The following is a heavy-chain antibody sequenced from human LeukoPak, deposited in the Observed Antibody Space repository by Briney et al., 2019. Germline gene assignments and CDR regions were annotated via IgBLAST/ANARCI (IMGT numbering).Heavy chain of an antibody. CDR2: IYSGGST. CDR3: ARDVPLDY. CDR1: GFTFSSYG. V-gene: IGHV3-53*01. J-gene: IGHJ4*02. Sequence: GGTLRLSCAASGFTFSSYGMSWVRQAPGKGLEWVSIIYSGGSTDYADSVKGRFTISRDNSKNTLYLQLNSLRAEDTAVYYCARDVPLDYWGQGTLVTVSS.